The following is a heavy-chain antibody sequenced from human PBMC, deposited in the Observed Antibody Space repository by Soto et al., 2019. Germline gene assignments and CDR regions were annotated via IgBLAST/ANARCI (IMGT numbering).Heavy chain of an antibody. CDR2: IYSDDHRT. J-gene: IGHJ4*02. Sequence: GGSLRLSCVASGIALDDYAMHWVRQVPGQGLEWVSGIYSDDHRTAYADSVKGRFTISRDDAKNSLYLQMNSLRPEDTAFYYWIKDTTPGGLDYWGRPILVTVSS. D-gene: IGHD3-16*01. CDR3: IKDTTPGGLDY. CDR1: GIALDDYA. V-gene: IGHV3-9*01.